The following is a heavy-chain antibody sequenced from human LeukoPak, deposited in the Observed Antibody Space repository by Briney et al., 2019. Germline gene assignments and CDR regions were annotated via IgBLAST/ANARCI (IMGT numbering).Heavy chain of an antibody. V-gene: IGHV3-23*01. D-gene: IGHD3-9*01. CDR3: AKDLDILTGLYYYYAMDV. J-gene: IGHJ6*02. Sequence: GGSLRLSCAASGFTFSSYAMNWVRQAPGKGLEWVSTISGSGGNTYYADSVKGRFTISRDNSKNTLYLQMNSLRAEDTAVYYCAKDLDILTGLYYYYAMDVWGQGTTVTVSS. CDR1: GFTFSSYA. CDR2: ISGSGGNT.